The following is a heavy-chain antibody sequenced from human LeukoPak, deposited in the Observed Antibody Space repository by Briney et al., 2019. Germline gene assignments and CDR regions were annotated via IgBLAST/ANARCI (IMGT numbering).Heavy chain of an antibody. CDR3: ARDYYDTYFDY. J-gene: IGHJ4*02. V-gene: IGHV4-30-4*01. CDR1: GGSFSGYY. CDR2: IYYSGST. D-gene: IGHD3-22*01. Sequence: SETLSLTCAVYGGSFSGYYWSWIRQPPGKGLEWIGYIYYSGSTYYNPSLKSRVTISVDTSKNQFSLKLSSVTAADTAVYYCARDYYDTYFDYWGQGTLVTVSS.